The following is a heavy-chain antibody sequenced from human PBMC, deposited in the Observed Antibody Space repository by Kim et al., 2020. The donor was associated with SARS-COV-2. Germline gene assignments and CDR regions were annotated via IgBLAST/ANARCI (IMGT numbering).Heavy chain of an antibody. J-gene: IGHJ6*02. Sequence: SVKVSCKASGGTFSSYAISWVRQAPGQGLEWMGGIIPIFGTANYAQKFQGRVTITADESTSTAYMELSSLRSEDTAVYYCARDEDVWFRAYYYYGMDVWGQGTAVTVSS. CDR3: ARDEDVWFRAYYYYGMDV. CDR2: IIPIFGTA. CDR1: GGTFSSYA. V-gene: IGHV1-69*13. D-gene: IGHD3-10*01.